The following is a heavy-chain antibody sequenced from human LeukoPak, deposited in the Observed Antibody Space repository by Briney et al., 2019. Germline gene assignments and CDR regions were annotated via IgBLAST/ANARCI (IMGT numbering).Heavy chain of an antibody. CDR3: ARDLEKV. CDR2: ISYDGSNK. D-gene: IGHD1-1*01. Sequence: PGRSLRLSCAASGFTFSSYAMHWVRQAPGKGLEWVAVISYDGSNKYYADSVKGRFTISRDNSKNTLYLQMNSLRAEDTAVYYCARDLEKVWGQGTLVTVSS. J-gene: IGHJ4*02. CDR1: GFTFSSYA. V-gene: IGHV3-30-3*01.